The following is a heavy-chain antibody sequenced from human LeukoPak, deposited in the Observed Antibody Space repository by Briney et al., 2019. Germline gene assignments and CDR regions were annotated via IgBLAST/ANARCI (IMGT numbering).Heavy chain of an antibody. CDR3: VRDSPIVGATLGY. CDR2: INPSGGST. D-gene: IGHD1-26*01. J-gene: IGHJ4*02. Sequence: ASVKVSCKASGYTFTSYYMHWVRQAPGQGLEWMGIINPSGGSTSYAQKFQGRVTITRDTSASTAYMELSSLRSEDTAVYYCVRDSPIVGATLGYWGQGTLVTVSS. CDR1: GYTFTSYY. V-gene: IGHV1-46*01.